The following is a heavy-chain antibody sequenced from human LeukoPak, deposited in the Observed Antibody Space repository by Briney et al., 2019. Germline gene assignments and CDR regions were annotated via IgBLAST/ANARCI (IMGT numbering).Heavy chain of an antibody. CDR2: ISADNHNT. CDR3: ARDRRGYSAYDGEGFDY. V-gene: IGHV1-18*04. CDR1: GYIFANYG. J-gene: IGHJ4*02. Sequence: ASVKVPCKASGYIFANYGFSWVRQAPGQGLEWMGWISADNHNTKYAQKFQDRVTMTGDRSTSTVYMELRSLRSDDTAVYYCARDRRGYSAYDGEGFDYWGQGTLVTVSS. D-gene: IGHD5-12*01.